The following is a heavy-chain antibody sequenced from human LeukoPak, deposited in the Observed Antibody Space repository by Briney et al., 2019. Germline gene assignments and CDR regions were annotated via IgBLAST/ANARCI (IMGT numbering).Heavy chain of an antibody. CDR1: GFTFSSYS. V-gene: IGHV3-48*04. D-gene: IGHD6-13*01. CDR3: ARTVNPYSSSWFY. J-gene: IGHJ4*02. CDR2: ISSSSSTI. Sequence: GGSLRLSCAASGFTFSSYSMIGVRQAPGKGLEWVSYISSSSSTIYYADSVKGRFTISRDNAKNSLYLQMNSLRAEDTAVYYCARTVNPYSSSWFYWGQGTLVSVSS.